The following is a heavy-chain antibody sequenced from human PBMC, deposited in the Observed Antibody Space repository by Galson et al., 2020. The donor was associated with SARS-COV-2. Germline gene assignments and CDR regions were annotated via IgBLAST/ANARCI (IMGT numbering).Heavy chain of an antibody. D-gene: IGHD6-13*01. J-gene: IGHJ4*02. Sequence: QLGESLKISCAASGFTFSSYGMHWVRQAPGKGLEWVAVIWYDGSNKYYADSVKGRFTISRDNSKNTLYLQMNSLRAEDTAVYYCAKERYSSSWYLGYWGQGTLVTVSS. V-gene: IGHV3-33*06. CDR2: IWYDGSNK. CDR1: GFTFSSYG. CDR3: AKERYSSSWYLGY.